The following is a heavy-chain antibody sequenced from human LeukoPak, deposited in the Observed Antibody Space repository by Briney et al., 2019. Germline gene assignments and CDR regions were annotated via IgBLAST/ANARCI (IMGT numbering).Heavy chain of an antibody. Sequence: GPSVKVSCKTSGYTFIRYGITWVRQAPGQGLEWMAWISPYNGNTKCVQNLQGRLTITTDTSTSTAYMELRSLTSDDTAVYFCAREESIGRYQFLHDSWGQGALVTVSS. J-gene: IGHJ4*02. V-gene: IGHV1-18*01. D-gene: IGHD1-26*01. CDR2: ISPYNGNT. CDR1: GYTFIRYG. CDR3: AREESIGRYQFLHDS.